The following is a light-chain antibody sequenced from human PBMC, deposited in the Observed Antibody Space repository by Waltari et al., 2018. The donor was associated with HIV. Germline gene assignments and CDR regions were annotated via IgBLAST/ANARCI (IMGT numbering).Light chain of an antibody. CDR3: QQSYSTPVT. CDR2: TAS. V-gene: IGKV1-39*01. CDR1: QCISTY. Sequence: DIQMTQSPSSLSASVGDRVTITCRASQCISTYLNWFQHRPGKAPNLLIYTASSLQSGVPSRFSGSGSGTDFTLTISSLQPEDFATYYCQQSYSTPVTFGPGTNVAIK. J-gene: IGKJ3*01.